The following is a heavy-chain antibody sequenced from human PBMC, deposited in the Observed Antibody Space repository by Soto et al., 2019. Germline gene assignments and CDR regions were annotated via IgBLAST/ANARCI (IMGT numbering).Heavy chain of an antibody. V-gene: IGHV3-15*07. Sequence: GGSLRLSCAASGFSFSNACMNCLGQAPGRGLEGGGRIKSKTEGGRTDYAAPVKGRFTISRDDSKNTLYLQMNSLKTEDTSVYYCTTDPLTMIVVVPSSGWGQGTLVTVSS. CDR2: IKSKTEGGRT. J-gene: IGHJ4*02. CDR3: TTDPLTMIVVVPSSG. D-gene: IGHD3-22*01. CDR1: GFSFSNAC.